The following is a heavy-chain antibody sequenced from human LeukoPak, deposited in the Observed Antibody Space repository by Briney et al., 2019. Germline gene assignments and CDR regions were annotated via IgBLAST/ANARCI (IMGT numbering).Heavy chain of an antibody. CDR2: ISSSGSTI. J-gene: IGHJ4*02. V-gene: IGHV3-11*01. D-gene: IGHD5-12*01. CDR3: ARERGDGYNRRFDY. CDR1: GFTFRNYW. Sequence: GGSLRLSCAVSGFTFRNYWMSWVRQAPGKGLEWVSYISSSGSTIYYADSVKGRFTISRDNAKNSLYLQMNSLRAEDTAVYYCARERGDGYNRRFDYWGQGTLVTVSS.